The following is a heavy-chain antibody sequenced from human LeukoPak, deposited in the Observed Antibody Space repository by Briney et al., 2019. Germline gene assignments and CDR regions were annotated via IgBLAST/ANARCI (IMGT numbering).Heavy chain of an antibody. CDR1: EHIFTIYH. CDR2: INPDTGVT. CDR3: ALVTSGNWWFDP. D-gene: IGHD2-21*02. J-gene: IGHJ5*02. Sequence: ASVKVSCKTSEHIFTIYHIHWVRQAPGQGREWMAWINPDTGVTKYAQDLQGRVTVARDTSLTTTYMELSTLTSDDTAVYYCALVTSGNWWFDPWGPGTLVTVSS. V-gene: IGHV1-2*02.